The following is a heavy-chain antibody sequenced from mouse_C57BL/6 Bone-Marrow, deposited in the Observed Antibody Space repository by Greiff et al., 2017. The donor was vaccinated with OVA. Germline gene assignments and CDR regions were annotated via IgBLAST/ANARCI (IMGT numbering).Heavy chain of an antibody. J-gene: IGHJ3*01. Sequence: EVKLMESGGGLVKPGGSLKLSCAASGFTFSDYGMHWVRQAPEKGLEWVAYISSGSSTIYYADTVKGRFTISRDNAKNTLFLQMTSLRSEDTAMYYGARRGVITTVGGFAYWGQGTLVTVSA. D-gene: IGHD1-1*01. CDR1: GFTFSDYG. V-gene: IGHV5-17*01. CDR3: ARRGVITTVGGFAY. CDR2: ISSGSSTI.